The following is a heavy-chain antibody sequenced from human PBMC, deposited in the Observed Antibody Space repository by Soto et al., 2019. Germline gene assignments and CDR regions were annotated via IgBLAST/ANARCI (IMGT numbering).Heavy chain of an antibody. CDR3: AREAF. CDR1: GFTFSNYW. Sequence: EVQLVESGGGLVQPGGSLRLSCAASGFTFSNYWMSWVRQAPGKGLEWVANISPDGSVTYYVDSVKGRFTISRDNAKNSLYLQMNTLRVEDTALFYCAREAFWGQGTLVTVPS. V-gene: IGHV3-7*01. J-gene: IGHJ4*02. CDR2: ISPDGSVT. D-gene: IGHD3-16*01.